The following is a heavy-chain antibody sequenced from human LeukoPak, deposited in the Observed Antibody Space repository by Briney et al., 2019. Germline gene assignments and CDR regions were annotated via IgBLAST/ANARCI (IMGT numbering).Heavy chain of an antibody. V-gene: IGHV3-30*18. CDR1: GFTFSSYG. D-gene: IGHD3-22*01. J-gene: IGHJ4*02. CDR3: AKIPFYDSSGYTFDY. CDR2: TSYDGSNK. Sequence: GGSLRLSCAASGFTFSSYGMHWVRQAPGKGLEWVAVTSYDGSNKYYADSVKGRFTISRDNSKNTLYLQMNSLRAEDTAVYYCAKIPFYDSSGYTFDYWGQGTLVTVSS.